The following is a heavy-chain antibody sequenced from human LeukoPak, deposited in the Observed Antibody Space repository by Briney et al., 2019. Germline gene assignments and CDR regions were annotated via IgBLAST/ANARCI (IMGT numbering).Heavy chain of an antibody. Sequence: ASVKVSCKASGYTFTGYYIHWVRQAPGQGLEWMGWINPNSGDTNYAQRFQGRVTMTRDTSITTAYIELSRLTSDDTAVYYCSGPMVVGLQWGQGTLVTVSS. D-gene: IGHD3-22*01. CDR3: SGPMVVGLQ. J-gene: IGHJ4*02. CDR2: INPNSGDT. CDR1: GYTFTGYY. V-gene: IGHV1-2*02.